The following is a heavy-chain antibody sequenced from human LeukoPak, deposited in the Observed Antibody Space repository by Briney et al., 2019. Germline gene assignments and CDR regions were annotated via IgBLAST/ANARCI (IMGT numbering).Heavy chain of an antibody. CDR2: INPNSGGT. CDR1: GYTFTGYY. CDR3: ARGRTYYYDSSGYYYVTEEAFDI. Sequence: ASVKVSCKASGYTFTGYYMHWVRQAPGQGLEWMGWINPNSGGTNYAQKLQGRVTMTTDTSTSTAYMELRSLRSDDTAVYYCARGRTYYYDSSGYYYVTEEAFDIWGQGTMVTVSS. V-gene: IGHV1-2*02. J-gene: IGHJ3*02. D-gene: IGHD3-22*01.